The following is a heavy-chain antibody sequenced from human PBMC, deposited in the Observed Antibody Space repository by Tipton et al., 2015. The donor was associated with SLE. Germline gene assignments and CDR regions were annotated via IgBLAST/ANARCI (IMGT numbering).Heavy chain of an antibody. D-gene: IGHD1-26*01. CDR2: FYTSGSP. CDR1: GGSISSGSYY. V-gene: IGHV4-61*02. Sequence: TLSLTCTVSGGSISSGSYYWGWIRQPAGKGLEWIGRFYTSGSPNYNPSLKSRVTVPADTSKNYFSLKLRSVAAADTAVYYCMSLSGTYSAFDIWGQVTMVTVSS. J-gene: IGHJ3*02. CDR3: MSLSGTYSAFDI.